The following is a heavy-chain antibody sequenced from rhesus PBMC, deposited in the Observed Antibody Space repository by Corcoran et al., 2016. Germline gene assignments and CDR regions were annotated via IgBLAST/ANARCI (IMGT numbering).Heavy chain of an antibody. V-gene: IGHV4-76*01. D-gene: IGHD1-44*01. J-gene: IGHJ4*01. CDR3: ARRTYTYYFDY. Sequence: QVQLQESGPGVVKPSETLSLTCAVSGYSISSGYDWSWIRQPPGKGLEWIGYIYGSSGSTNYNPSLKNRGTISKDTSKNQFTLKLSSVTAADTAVYYGARRTYTYYFDYWGQGVLVTVSS. CDR1: GYSISSGYD. CDR2: IYGSSGST.